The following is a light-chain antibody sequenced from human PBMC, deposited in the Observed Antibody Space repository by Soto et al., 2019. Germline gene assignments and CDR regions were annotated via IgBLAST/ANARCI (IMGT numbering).Light chain of an antibody. CDR2: EVN. V-gene: IGLV2-14*01. Sequence: QSVLTQPASVSGSPGQSITISCTGTSNDVGGHNYVSWYQQHPGKAPKNMIYEVNNGPSGVSDRFSGSKSGNTASLTISGLRSDDEADYYCAAWDDSLSDFVFANGTKVTVL. J-gene: IGLJ1*01. CDR1: SNDVGGHNY. CDR3: AAWDDSLSDFV.